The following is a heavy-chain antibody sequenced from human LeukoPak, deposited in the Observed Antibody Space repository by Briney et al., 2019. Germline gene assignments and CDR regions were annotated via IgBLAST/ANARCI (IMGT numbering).Heavy chain of an antibody. D-gene: IGHD2-21*02. CDR2: IYTSGST. Sequence: SETLSLTCTVSGGSISSYYWSWIRQPAGKGLEWIGRIYTSGSTNYNPSLKSRVTMSVDTSKNQFSLKLSSVTAADTAVYYCARGVDIVVVTAAFDIWGQGTMVTVSS. CDR3: ARGVDIVVVTAAFDI. CDR1: GGSISSYY. V-gene: IGHV4-4*07. J-gene: IGHJ3*02.